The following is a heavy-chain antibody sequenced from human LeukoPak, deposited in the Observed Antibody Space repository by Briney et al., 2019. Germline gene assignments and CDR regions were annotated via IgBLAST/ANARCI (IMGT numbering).Heavy chain of an antibody. CDR1: GFTFSSNY. J-gene: IGHJ3*02. Sequence: GGSLRLSCAASGFTFSSNYMSWVRQAPGEGLEWVSVIYSGGSTYYADSVKGRFTISRDNSKNTLYLQMNSLRAEDTAVYYCTRDRIGDAFDIWGQGTMVTVSS. CDR2: IYSGGST. V-gene: IGHV3-66*02. D-gene: IGHD3-16*01. CDR3: TRDRIGDAFDI.